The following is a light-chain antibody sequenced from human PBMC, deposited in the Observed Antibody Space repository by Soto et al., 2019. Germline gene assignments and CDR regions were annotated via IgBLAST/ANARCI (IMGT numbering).Light chain of an antibody. J-gene: IGKJ1*01. CDR1: QSIATN. Sequence: IVMTQSPATLSVSPGERATLSCRASQSIATNLAWYLQKPGQAPRLLIYGASTRATGIPARFSGSGSGTEFTLTISSLQSEDFAVYYCQQYNNWPPWTFGQGTNVDIK. V-gene: IGKV3-15*01. CDR2: GAS. CDR3: QQYNNWPPWT.